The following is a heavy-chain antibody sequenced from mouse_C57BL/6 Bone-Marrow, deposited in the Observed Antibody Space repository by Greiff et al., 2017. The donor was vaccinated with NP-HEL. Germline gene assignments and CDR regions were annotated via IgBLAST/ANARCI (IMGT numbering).Heavy chain of an antibody. CDR3: ARKEGFDY. V-gene: IGHV1-81*01. CDR2: IYPRSGNT. J-gene: IGHJ2*01. Sequence: VQLQESGAELARPGASVKLSCKASGYTFTSYGISWVKQRTGQGLEWIGEIYPRSGNTYYNEKFKGKATLTADKSSSIAYMELRSLTSEDSAVYFCARKEGFDYWGQGTTLTVSS. CDR1: GYTFTSYG.